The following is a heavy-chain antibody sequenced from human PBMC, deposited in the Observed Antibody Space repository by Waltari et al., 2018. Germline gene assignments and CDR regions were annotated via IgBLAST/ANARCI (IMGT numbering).Heavy chain of an antibody. D-gene: IGHD6-13*01. CDR1: GYTFTSYY. J-gene: IGHJ2*01. V-gene: IGHV1-46*01. CDR3: ARPGIAAAGMGYWYFDL. Sequence: QVQLVQSGAEVKKPGASVKVSCKASGYTFTSYYMHWVRQAPGQGLEWMGIINPSGGSTSYEKKCQGRVTITADESTSTAYMELSSLRSEDTALYYCARPGIAAAGMGYWYFDLWGRGTLVTVSS. CDR2: INPSGGST.